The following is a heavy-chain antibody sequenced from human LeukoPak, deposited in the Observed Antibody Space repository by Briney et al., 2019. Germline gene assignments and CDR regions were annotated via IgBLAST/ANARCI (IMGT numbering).Heavy chain of an antibody. CDR3: ARDLNGDSSFDY. Sequence: GGSLRLSCAASGXTFSDYHMSWIRQAPGKGLEWVSYISSSSSYTNYADSVKGRLTISSDNAKNSLYLQMNSLRAEDTAAYYCARDLNGDSSFDYWGQGTLVTVSS. CDR1: GXTFSDYH. V-gene: IGHV3-11*05. CDR2: ISSSSSYT. D-gene: IGHD4-17*01. J-gene: IGHJ4*02.